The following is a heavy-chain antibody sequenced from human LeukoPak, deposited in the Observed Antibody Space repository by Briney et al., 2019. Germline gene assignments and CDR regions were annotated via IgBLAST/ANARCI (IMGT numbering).Heavy chain of an antibody. D-gene: IGHD3-3*01. Sequence: GGSLRLSCAASGFTFSSYAMSWVRKAPGKGLEWVSGINGRGETTVYAASVEGRFTISRDNSKNTLYLQLNSLRVEDTAVYFCAKDQGSGHGSYTWGTFDYWGLGSLVTVFS. CDR1: GFTFSSYA. V-gene: IGHV3-23*01. J-gene: IGHJ4*01. CDR2: INGRGETT. CDR3: AKDQGSGHGSYTWGTFDY.